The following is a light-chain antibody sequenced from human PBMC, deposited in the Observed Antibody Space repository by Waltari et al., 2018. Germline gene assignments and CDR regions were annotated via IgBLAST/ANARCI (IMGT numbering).Light chain of an antibody. CDR3: QQYNNWWT. V-gene: IGKV3-15*01. J-gene: IGKJ1*01. CDR1: QSVSSS. Sequence: EIVMTQSPATLSVSPGESATPSCRASQSVSSSLAWYQQKPGQAPRLLVYGASTRATGIPARFSGSGSGTEFTLTISSLQSEDFAVYYCQQYNNWWTFGQGTKVEIK. CDR2: GAS.